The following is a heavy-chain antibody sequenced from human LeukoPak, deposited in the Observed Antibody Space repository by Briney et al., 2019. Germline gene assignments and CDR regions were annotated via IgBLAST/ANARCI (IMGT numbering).Heavy chain of an antibody. J-gene: IGHJ4*02. CDR1: GFTVSSNY. CDR2: IYSGGST. Sequence: GGSLRLSCAASGFTVSSNYMSWVRQAPGKGLEWVSVIYSGGSTYYADSVKGRFTISRDNSKNTLYIQMNSLRAEDTAMYYCARVTSPQQLVLGYWGQGTLVTVSS. D-gene: IGHD6-13*01. V-gene: IGHV3-66*01. CDR3: ARVTSPQQLVLGY.